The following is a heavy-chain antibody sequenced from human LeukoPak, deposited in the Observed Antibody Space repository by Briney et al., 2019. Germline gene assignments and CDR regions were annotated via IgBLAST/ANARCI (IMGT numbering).Heavy chain of an antibody. CDR3: ARDHSPYYYDNSGYPGY. V-gene: IGHV3-48*02. J-gene: IGHJ4*02. D-gene: IGHD3-22*01. CDR2: ISGSSRTI. Sequence: GGSLRLSCVASGFTFSSYSMNWVRQAPGKGLEWLSYISGSSRTIYYADSVKGRFTISRDNAKNSLYLQMNSLRDEDTAVYYCARDHSPYYYDNSGYPGYWGQGTLVTVPS. CDR1: GFTFSSYS.